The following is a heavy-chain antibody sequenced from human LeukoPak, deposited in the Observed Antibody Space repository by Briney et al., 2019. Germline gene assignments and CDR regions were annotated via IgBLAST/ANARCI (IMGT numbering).Heavy chain of an antibody. Sequence: SETLSLTCTVSGGSISTSNYYWGWIRQPPGKEQEWIGSIYYTGSTYYNPSLNSRVTVSVDTSKNQFSLKLSSVTAADTAVYYCASRTRFGELRFDYWGQGTLVTVSS. CDR2: IYYTGST. CDR1: GGSISTSNYY. J-gene: IGHJ4*02. D-gene: IGHD3-10*01. V-gene: IGHV4-39*01. CDR3: ASRTRFGELRFDY.